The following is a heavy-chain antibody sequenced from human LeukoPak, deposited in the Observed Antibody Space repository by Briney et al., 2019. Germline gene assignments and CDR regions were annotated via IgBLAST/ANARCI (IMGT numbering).Heavy chain of an antibody. CDR1: GYSFTSYW. CDR2: IYPGDSDT. CDR3: ARLDYYDSSGTTPFDY. Sequence: GESLKTFCKGSGYSFTSYWIGWGRQMPGKGLEWMGSIYPGDSDTRYSPSFQGQVTISADKSISPAYLQWSSLEASDTAMYYCARLDYYDSSGTTPFDYWGQGALVTVSS. D-gene: IGHD3-22*01. J-gene: IGHJ4*02. V-gene: IGHV5-51*01.